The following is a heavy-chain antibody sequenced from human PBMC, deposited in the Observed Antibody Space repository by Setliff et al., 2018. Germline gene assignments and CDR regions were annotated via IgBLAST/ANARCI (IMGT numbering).Heavy chain of an antibody. Sequence: SETLSLTCTVSGGSISSSSYYWSWIRQPPGKGLEWIGEINHSGSTNYNPSLKSRVTISVDTSKNQFSLKLSSVTAADTAVYYCARKSRNIVVVPAAVIYYYYYMDVWGQGTMVTVSS. CDR1: GGSISSSSYY. CDR2: INHSGST. CDR3: ARKSRNIVVVPAAVIYYYYYMDV. J-gene: IGHJ6*03. D-gene: IGHD2-2*01. V-gene: IGHV4-39*07.